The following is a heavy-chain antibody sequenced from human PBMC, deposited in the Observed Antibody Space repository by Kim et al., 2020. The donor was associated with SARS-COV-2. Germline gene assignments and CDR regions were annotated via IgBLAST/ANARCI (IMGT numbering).Heavy chain of an antibody. CDR1: GGSISSYY. J-gene: IGHJ4*02. CDR3: ARVPVLRYFDWSAGFDY. Sequence: SETLSLTCTVSGGSISSYYWSWIRQPPGKGLEWIGYIYYSGSTNYNPSLKSRVTISVDTSKNQFSLKLSSVTAADTAVYYCARVPVLRYFDWSAGFDYWGQGTLVTVSS. D-gene: IGHD3-9*01. CDR2: IYYSGST. V-gene: IGHV4-59*13.